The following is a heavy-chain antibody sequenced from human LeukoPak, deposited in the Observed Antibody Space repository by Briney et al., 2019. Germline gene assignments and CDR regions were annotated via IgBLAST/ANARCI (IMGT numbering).Heavy chain of an antibody. CDR2: IVVGSGNT. D-gene: IGHD2-2*01. Sequence: SVKDSCKASGFTFTSSAVQWVRQARGQRLEWIGWIVVGSGNTNYAQKFQERVTITRDMSTSTAYMELSSLRSEDTAVYYCAAACSSTSCYPIFDYWGQGTLVTVSS. CDR1: GFTFTSSA. V-gene: IGHV1-58*01. J-gene: IGHJ4*02. CDR3: AAACSSTSCYPIFDY.